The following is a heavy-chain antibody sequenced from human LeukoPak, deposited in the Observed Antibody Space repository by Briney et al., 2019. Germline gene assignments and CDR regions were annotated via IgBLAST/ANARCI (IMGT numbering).Heavy chain of an antibody. CDR1: GGSISSYY. D-gene: IGHD5/OR15-5a*01. Sequence: SETLSLTCTVSGGSISSYYWSWIRQPPGKGLEWIGYIYYSGSTNYNPSLKSRVTISVDTSKNQFSLKLSSVTAADTAVCYCARGGDIVSTPFDYWGQGTLVTVSS. J-gene: IGHJ4*02. CDR3: ARGGDIVSTPFDY. V-gene: IGHV4-59*01. CDR2: IYYSGST.